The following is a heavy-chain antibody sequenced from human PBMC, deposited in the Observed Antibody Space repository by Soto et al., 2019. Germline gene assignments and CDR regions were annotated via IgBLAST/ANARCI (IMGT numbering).Heavy chain of an antibody. Sequence: QVQLQESGPGLVKPSQTLSLTCTVSGGSISSVGYYWSWIRQHPGKGLEWIGYIYYSGSTYYNPSLKLRVTISVDTSKNQFSLKLSSVTAADTAVYFCARGGGSGWPFDFWGQGSLVTVSS. V-gene: IGHV4-31*03. J-gene: IGHJ4*02. CDR3: ARGGGSGWPFDF. D-gene: IGHD6-19*01. CDR2: IYYSGST. CDR1: GGSISSVGYY.